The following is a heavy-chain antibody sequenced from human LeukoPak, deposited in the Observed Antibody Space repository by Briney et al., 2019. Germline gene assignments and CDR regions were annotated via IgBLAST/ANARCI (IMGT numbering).Heavy chain of an antibody. CDR3: AREEYSSDWYGHDS. CDR2: IYYTGTT. D-gene: IGHD6-13*01. J-gene: IGHJ4*02. Sequence: PSETLSLTCTVSGGSISNTNYYWAWIRQPPGRGLEWIGSIYYTGTTFDNPSLKSRVTLSVDTSKNQFSLRLTSVTAADTAFYYCAREEYSSDWYGHDSWGQGTLVTVSS. V-gene: IGHV4-39*07. CDR1: GGSISNTNYY.